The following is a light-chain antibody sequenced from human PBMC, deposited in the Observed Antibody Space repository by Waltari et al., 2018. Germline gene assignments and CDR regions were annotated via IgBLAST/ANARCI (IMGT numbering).Light chain of an antibody. CDR3: RQSYLTPRT. CDR2: SAS. J-gene: IGKJ1*01. CDR1: QGISLY. V-gene: IGKV1-39*01. Sequence: DIQMHQSPSPLPASVAASVAITCRAGQGISLYLNWFQQKPGSAPKTLISSASKLLIDVPSNFSGSGSATEFTLTISTLQPEDFATYYCRQSYLTPRTFGQGTKVEMK.